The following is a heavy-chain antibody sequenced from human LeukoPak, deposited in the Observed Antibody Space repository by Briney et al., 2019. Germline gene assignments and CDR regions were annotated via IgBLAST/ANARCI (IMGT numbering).Heavy chain of an antibody. V-gene: IGHV3-21*05. Sequence: PGGSLRLSCAASGFSFSSYSMNWVRQAPGKGLECVSYISSNSNLIHYADSVKGRVTISRDNAKNSLYLQMNSLRAEDTAVYYCARDLIAAAGPTRFDPWGQGTLVTVSS. CDR1: GFSFSSYS. D-gene: IGHD6-13*01. CDR2: ISSNSNLI. CDR3: ARDLIAAAGPTRFDP. J-gene: IGHJ5*02.